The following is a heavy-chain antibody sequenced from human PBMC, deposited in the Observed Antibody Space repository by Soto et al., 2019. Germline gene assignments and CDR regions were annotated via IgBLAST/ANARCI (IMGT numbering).Heavy chain of an antibody. D-gene: IGHD2-2*01. V-gene: IGHV1-24*01. CDR2: FDPEDGET. CDR1: GYTLTELS. J-gene: IGHJ3*02. CDR3: ATLVVPATRGYAFDI. Sequence: ASVKVSCKVSGYTLTELSMHWVRQAPGKGLEWMGGFDPEDGETIFAQKFQGRVTMTEDTSTDTAYMDLSSLRSEDTAMYYCATLVVPATRGYAFDIWGQGTVVTVSS.